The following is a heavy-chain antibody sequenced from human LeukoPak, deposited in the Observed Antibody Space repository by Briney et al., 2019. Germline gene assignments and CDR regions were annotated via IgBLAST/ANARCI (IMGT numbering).Heavy chain of an antibody. CDR1: GLTFGDYA. J-gene: IGHJ4*02. CDR2: IRSKAYGGTT. D-gene: IGHD6-19*01. CDR3: TRDKVAETGGFDY. Sequence: PGGSLRLSCTASGLTFGDYAMSWVRQAPGKGLEWVGFIRSKAYGGTTEYAASVKGRFTISRDDSKSIAYLQMNSLKTEDTAVYYCTRDKVAETGGFDYWGQGTLVTVSS. V-gene: IGHV3-49*04.